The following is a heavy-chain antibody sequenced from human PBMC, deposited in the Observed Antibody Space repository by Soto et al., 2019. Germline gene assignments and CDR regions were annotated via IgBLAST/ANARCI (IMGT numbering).Heavy chain of an antibody. Sequence: ASVKVSCKASGYTFTGYYMHWVRQAPGQGLEWMGWINPNSGGTNYAQKFQGWVTMTRDTSISTAYMELSRLRSDDTAVYYCARLSYDSSGYYYHYFDYWGQGTLVTVSS. D-gene: IGHD3-22*01. CDR3: ARLSYDSSGYYYHYFDY. V-gene: IGHV1-2*04. J-gene: IGHJ4*02. CDR1: GYTFTGYY. CDR2: INPNSGGT.